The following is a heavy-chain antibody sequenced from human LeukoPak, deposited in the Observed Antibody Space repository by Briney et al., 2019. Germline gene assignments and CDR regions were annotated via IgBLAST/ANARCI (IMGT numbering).Heavy chain of an antibody. CDR2: IKQDGSEI. CDR1: GFTFSNFW. J-gene: IGHJ4*02. CDR3: AKPFGFLEWLYGGYFDS. Sequence: GGSLRLSCAASGFTFSNFWMSWVRQAPGKGLEWVANIKQDGSEIYYVDSVKGRFTISRDNAKNSLYLQMNSLRAEDTAVYYCAKPFGFLEWLYGGYFDSWGQGTLVTVSS. D-gene: IGHD3-3*01. V-gene: IGHV3-7*03.